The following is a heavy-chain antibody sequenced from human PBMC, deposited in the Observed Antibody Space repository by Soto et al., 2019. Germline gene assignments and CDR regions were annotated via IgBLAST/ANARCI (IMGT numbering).Heavy chain of an antibody. CDR3: AREMGYCSRTSCYDFDY. CDR1: GYTFTSYG. Sequence: ASVKVSCKASGYTFTSYGISWVRQAPGQGVEWMGWISAYNGNTNYEQKLQGRVPMTTDTSTSTAYTELRSLRSDDTAVYYCAREMGYCSRTSCYDFDYWGQGTLVTVSS. V-gene: IGHV1-18*01. D-gene: IGHD2-2*01. CDR2: ISAYNGNT. J-gene: IGHJ4*02.